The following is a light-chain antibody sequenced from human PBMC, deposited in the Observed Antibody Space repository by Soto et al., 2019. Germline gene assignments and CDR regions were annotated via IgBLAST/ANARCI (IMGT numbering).Light chain of an antibody. V-gene: IGLV1-40*01. J-gene: IGLJ1*01. CDR3: QSSHSRLRGV. CDR1: SSTFGAGYD. Sequence: SVLKQPPSVSGEPGQRVTISCTGSSSTFGAGYDVRRYQQRPGTAPKLLIYGNTYRHSGVPDSFSGSKSGTKASLAITGFQAVDEAEYNCQSSHSRLRGVYGTGTQVIVL. CDR2: GNT.